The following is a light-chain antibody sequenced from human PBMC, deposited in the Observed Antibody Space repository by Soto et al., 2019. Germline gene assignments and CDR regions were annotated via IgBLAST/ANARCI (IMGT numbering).Light chain of an antibody. V-gene: IGKV3-11*01. CDR2: QTS. Sequence: EIVLTQSPATLSSFPGDRVTLSCRASQYINTRLAWYQHRPGQAPRLLIYQTSIRAAGIPARFSARGTGTDFTLTISDVQPEDLAVYYCHQRQSWPRTFGQGTKGDIK. J-gene: IGKJ1*01. CDR3: HQRQSWPRT. CDR1: QYINTR.